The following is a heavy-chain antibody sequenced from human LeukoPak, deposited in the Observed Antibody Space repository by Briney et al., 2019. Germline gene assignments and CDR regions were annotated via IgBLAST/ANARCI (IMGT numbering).Heavy chain of an antibody. J-gene: IGHJ6*03. CDR3: ARGGAAAGSKYYYYYYYMDV. D-gene: IGHD6-13*01. V-gene: IGHV1-8*01. Sequence: RASVKLSCKASGYTFTSYDINWVRQATGQGLEWMGWMNPNSGNTGYAQKFQGRVTMTRNTSISTAYMELSSLRSEDTAVYYCARGGAAAGSKYYYYYYYMDVWGKGTTVTVSS. CDR1: GYTFTSYD. CDR2: MNPNSGNT.